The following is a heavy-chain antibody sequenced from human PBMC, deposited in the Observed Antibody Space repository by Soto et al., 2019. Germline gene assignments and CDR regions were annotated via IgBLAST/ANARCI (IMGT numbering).Heavy chain of an antibody. CDR1: GGSISSYD. D-gene: IGHD5-18*01. J-gene: IGHJ4*02. V-gene: IGHV4-59*06. CDR3: ARSGYSYGPNPLLY. CDR2: IYYSGST. Sequence: SETLSLTCTVSGGSISSYDWSWIRQHPGKGLEWIGYIYYSGSTYYNPSLKSRVTISVDTSKNQFSLKLSSVTAADTAVYYCARSGYSYGPNPLLYWGQGTLVTVSS.